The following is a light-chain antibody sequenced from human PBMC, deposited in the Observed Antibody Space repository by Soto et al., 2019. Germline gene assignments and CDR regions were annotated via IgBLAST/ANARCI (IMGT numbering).Light chain of an antibody. J-gene: IGKJ1*01. V-gene: IGKV3-15*01. CDR1: QSVSSS. CDR3: QHYDNWPPWT. Sequence: EIVLTQSPGTLSFPPGERSTLSCRSSQSVSSSRLAWYRQKPGQAPRLLIYGASTRANDIPARFSGSGSGTEFTLTIRSLQSEDIAVYYCQHYDNWPPWTFGQGTKVDIK. CDR2: GAS.